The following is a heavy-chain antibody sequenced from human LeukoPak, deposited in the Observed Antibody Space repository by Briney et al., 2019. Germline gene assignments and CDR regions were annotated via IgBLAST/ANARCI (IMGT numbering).Heavy chain of an antibody. CDR3: AKDPWER. CDR2: ISWNSGSI. J-gene: IGHJ4*02. CDR1: GFTFDDYA. Sequence: PGRSLRLSCAASGFTFDDYAMHWVRQAPGNGLEWVSGISWNSGSIGYADSVKGRFTISRDNAKNSLYLQMNSLRAEDTALYYCAKDPWERWGQGTLVTVSS. D-gene: IGHD1-26*01. V-gene: IGHV3-9*01.